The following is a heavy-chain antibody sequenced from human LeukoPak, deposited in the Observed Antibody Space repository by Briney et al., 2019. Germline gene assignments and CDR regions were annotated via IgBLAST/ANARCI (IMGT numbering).Heavy chain of an antibody. D-gene: IGHD2-2*01. V-gene: IGHV4-34*01. CDR2: INHSGST. Sequence: SETLSLTCAVYGGSFSGYYWSWIRQPPGKGLEWIGEINHSGSTNYNPSLKSRVTISVDTSKNQFSLKLSSVTAAETAVYYCARASIVVVPAAEQQYNWFDPWGQGTLVTVSS. J-gene: IGHJ5*02. CDR1: GGSFSGYY. CDR3: ARASIVVVPAAEQQYNWFDP.